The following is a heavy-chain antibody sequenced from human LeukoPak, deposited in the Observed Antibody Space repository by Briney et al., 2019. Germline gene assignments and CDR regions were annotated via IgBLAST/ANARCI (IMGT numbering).Heavy chain of an antibody. CDR2: IYYSGST. D-gene: IGHD6-13*01. V-gene: IGHV4-59*08. Sequence: SETLSLTCTVSGGSISSYYWSRIRQPPGKGLEWIGYIYYSGSTNYNPSLKSRVTISVDTSKNQFSLKLSSVTAADTAVYYCARQGYSSSPDAFDIWGQGTMVTVSS. CDR3: ARQGYSSSPDAFDI. J-gene: IGHJ3*02. CDR1: GGSISSYY.